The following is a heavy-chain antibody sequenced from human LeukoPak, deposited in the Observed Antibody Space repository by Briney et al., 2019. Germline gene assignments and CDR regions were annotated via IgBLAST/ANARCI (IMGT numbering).Heavy chain of an antibody. V-gene: IGHV3-21*01. Sequence: GSLRLSCAASGFTFSSYSMNWVRQAPGKGLEWVSSISSSSSYIYYADSVKGRFTISRDNAKNSLYLQMNSLRAEDTAVYYCARLGGVVVAAAADTFDYWGQGTLVTVSS. CDR2: ISSSSSYI. CDR1: GFTFSSYS. J-gene: IGHJ4*02. D-gene: IGHD2-15*01. CDR3: ARLGGVVVAAAADTFDY.